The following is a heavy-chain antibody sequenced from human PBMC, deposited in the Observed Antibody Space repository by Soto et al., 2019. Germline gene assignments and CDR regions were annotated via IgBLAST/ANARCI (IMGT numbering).Heavy chain of an antibody. V-gene: IGHV3-7*01. CDR3: ARDRGRGGSCYGLCYYYYSGMDV. D-gene: IGHD2-15*01. CDR2: IKQDGSEK. CDR1: GFTFSSYW. Sequence: PGGSLRLSCAASGFTFSSYWISWVRQAPGKGLEWVANIKQDGSEKYYVDSVKGRFTISRDNAKNSLFLQMNSLRAEDTAVYYCARDRGRGGSCYGLCYYYYSGMDVWGQGTTVTVSS. J-gene: IGHJ6*02.